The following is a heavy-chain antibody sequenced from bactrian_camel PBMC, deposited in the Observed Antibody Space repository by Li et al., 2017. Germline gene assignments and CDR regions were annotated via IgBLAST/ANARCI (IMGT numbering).Heavy chain of an antibody. Sequence: HVQLVESGGGLVQPGGSLRLSCAASGFTFSSYYMSWVRQAPGKGLEWVSSIYCRGSNTYYADSVKGRFTISRDNAKNTLKTEDMAMYYCAKDLQDIDYPYPLGPRDPGHRL. J-gene: IGHJ6*01. CDR2: IYCRGSNT. CDR1: GFTFSSYY. D-gene: IGHD4*01. CDR3: AKDLQDIDYPYP. V-gene: IGHV3-2*01.